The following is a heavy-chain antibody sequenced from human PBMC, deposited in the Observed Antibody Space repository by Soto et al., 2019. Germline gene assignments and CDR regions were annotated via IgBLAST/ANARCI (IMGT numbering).Heavy chain of an antibody. CDR3: ASWVGRVFWNGPFDY. CDR1: GYTFTTSG. CDR2: IGANNGNT. V-gene: IGHV1-18*01. D-gene: IGHD3-3*01. J-gene: IGHJ4*02. Sequence: QVQLVQSGAEEKKPGASVQVSCKAYGYTFTTSGVSWVRQAPGQGLEWMGWIGANNGNTNYAEKFQGRVTMTTDTSTSTVYMDLRSLISDDTAVYYCASWVGRVFWNGPFDYWGQRTLVTVSS.